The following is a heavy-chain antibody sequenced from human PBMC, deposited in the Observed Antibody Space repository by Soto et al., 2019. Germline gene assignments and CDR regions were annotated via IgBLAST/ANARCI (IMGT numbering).Heavy chain of an antibody. J-gene: IGHJ3*02. D-gene: IGHD1-26*01. CDR2: IRNKANSYST. Sequence: GGSLRLSCAASGFSFSDHYIDWVRQAPGKGLEWVGRIRNKANSYSTEYAASVKGRFTISRDDSKNSLFLQMNSLKIEDTAVYYCARDPPTTSGAFDIWGQGTMVTVSS. CDR3: ARDPPTTSGAFDI. CDR1: GFSFSDHY. V-gene: IGHV3-72*01.